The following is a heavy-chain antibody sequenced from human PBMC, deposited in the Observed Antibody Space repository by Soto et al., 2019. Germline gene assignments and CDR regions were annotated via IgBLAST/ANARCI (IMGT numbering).Heavy chain of an antibody. CDR2: IWYDGSNK. CDR3: ARDPISLYSSSWPYGMDV. CDR1: VFTFSSYG. Sequence: GGSLRLSCAASVFTFSSYGMHWVRQAPGKGLEWVAVIWYDGSNKYYADSVKGRFTISRDNSKNTLYLQMNSLRAEDTAVYYCARDPISLYSSSWPYGMDVWGQGTTVTVSS. D-gene: IGHD6-13*01. V-gene: IGHV3-33*01. J-gene: IGHJ6*02.